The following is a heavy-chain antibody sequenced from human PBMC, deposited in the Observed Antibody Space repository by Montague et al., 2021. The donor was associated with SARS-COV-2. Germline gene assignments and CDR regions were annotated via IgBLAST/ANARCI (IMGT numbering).Heavy chain of an antibody. CDR3: ARDMYYDILTGYYTY. CDR2: IYYSGST. V-gene: IGHV4-39*07. D-gene: IGHD3-9*01. J-gene: IGHJ4*02. Sequence: SETLSLTCTVSGGSISSSSYYWGWIRQPPGKGLEWIGSIYYSGSTYYNPSLKSRVTISVDTSKNQFSLKLSSVTAEDTAVYYCARDMYYDILTGYYTYWGQGTLVTVSS. CDR1: GGSISSSSYY.